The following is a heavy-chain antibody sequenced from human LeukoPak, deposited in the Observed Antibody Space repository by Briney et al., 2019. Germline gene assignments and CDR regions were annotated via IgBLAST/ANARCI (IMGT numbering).Heavy chain of an antibody. J-gene: IGHJ4*02. CDR2: IYYSGST. Sequence: PSQTLSLTCTVSGGSISSGDYYWSWIRQPPGKGLEWIGYIYYSGSTYYNPPLKSRATISVDTSKYQFSLKLSSVTGTDTAVYYCASEYCSGATCYFGDWGQGTLVTVSS. D-gene: IGHD2-15*01. CDR1: GGSISSGDYY. CDR3: ASEYCSGATCYFGD. V-gene: IGHV4-30-4*01.